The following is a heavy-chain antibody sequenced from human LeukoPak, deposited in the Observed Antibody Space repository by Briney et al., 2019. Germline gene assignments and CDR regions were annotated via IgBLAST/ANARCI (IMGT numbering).Heavy chain of an antibody. CDR1: GFTLSSYA. Sequence: PGGSLRLSCAAYGFTLSSYAMHWVRQAPGKGLEWVAVISYDGSNKYYADSVKGRFTISRDNSKNTLYLQMISLRGEDTAVYYCARVADYASFDYWGQGTLVTVSS. J-gene: IGHJ4*02. CDR3: ARVADYASFDY. CDR2: ISYDGSNK. D-gene: IGHD4-17*01. V-gene: IGHV3-30-3*01.